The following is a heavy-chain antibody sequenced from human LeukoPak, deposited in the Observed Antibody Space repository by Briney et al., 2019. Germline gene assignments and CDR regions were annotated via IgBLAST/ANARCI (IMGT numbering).Heavy chain of an antibody. D-gene: IGHD3-16*01. CDR2: ISSSSSTI. Sequence: GGSLRLSCAASGFTFSSYSMNWVRQAPGKGLEWVSYISSSSSTIYYADSVKGRFTISRDNAKNSLYLQMNSLRVEDTAVYYCARDLYQWYFDRWGRGTLVTVSS. J-gene: IGHJ2*01. V-gene: IGHV3-48*01. CDR3: ARDLYQWYFDR. CDR1: GFTFSSYS.